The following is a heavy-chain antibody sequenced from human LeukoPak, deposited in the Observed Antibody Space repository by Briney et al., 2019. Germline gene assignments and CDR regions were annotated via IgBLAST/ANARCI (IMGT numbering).Heavy chain of an antibody. D-gene: IGHD2-15*01. CDR2: ISSSGSTI. V-gene: IGHV3-11*04. CDR1: GFTFSDYY. Sequence: GGSLRLSCAASGFTFSDYYMSWIRQAPGKGLEWVSYISSSGSTIYYADSVKGRFTISRDNAKNSLYLQMNSLRAEDTAVYYCARDSYCSGGSCYSDWYYYYMDVWGKGTTVTVSS. J-gene: IGHJ6*03. CDR3: ARDSYCSGGSCYSDWYYYYMDV.